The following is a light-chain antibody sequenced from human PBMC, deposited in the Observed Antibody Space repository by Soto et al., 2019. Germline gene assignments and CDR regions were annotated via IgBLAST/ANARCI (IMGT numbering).Light chain of an antibody. J-gene: IGKJ5*01. Sequence: DIEMTQSPSSVSASVGDRFTITCRASQSFGSWLAWYQQRPGKSPKLLIYAASTLQSGVPSRFSGSESGTDFTLTISSLQPEDFATYYCQQGNSFPLTFGQGTRLENK. V-gene: IGKV1D-12*01. CDR2: AAS. CDR3: QQGNSFPLT. CDR1: QSFGSW.